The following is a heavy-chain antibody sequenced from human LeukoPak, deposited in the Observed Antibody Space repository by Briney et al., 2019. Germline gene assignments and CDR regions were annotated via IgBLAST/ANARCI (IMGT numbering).Heavy chain of an antibody. CDR1: GGSISSYY. CDR3: ARASAVAGRNFQYYYYGMDV. V-gene: IGHV4-34*01. D-gene: IGHD6-19*01. CDR2: INHSGST. J-gene: IGHJ6*02. Sequence: PSETLSLTCTVSGGSISSYYWSWIRQPPGKGLEWIGEINHSGSTNYNPSLKSRVTISVDTSKNQFSLKLSSVTAADTAVYYCARASAVAGRNFQYYYYGMDVWGQGTTVTVSS.